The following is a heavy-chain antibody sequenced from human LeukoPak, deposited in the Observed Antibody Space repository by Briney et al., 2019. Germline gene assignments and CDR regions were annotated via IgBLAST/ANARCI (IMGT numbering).Heavy chain of an antibody. J-gene: IGHJ3*02. Sequence: SETLSLTCTVSGGSISSSSYYWGWIRQPPGKGLGWIGSIYYSGSTYYNPSLKSRVTISVDTSKNQFSLKLSSVTAADTAVYYCARRPSLRLAYCGGDCYSDAFDIWGQGTMVTVSS. CDR3: ARRPSLRLAYCGGDCYSDAFDI. CDR2: IYYSGST. D-gene: IGHD2-21*02. CDR1: GGSISSSSYY. V-gene: IGHV4-39*01.